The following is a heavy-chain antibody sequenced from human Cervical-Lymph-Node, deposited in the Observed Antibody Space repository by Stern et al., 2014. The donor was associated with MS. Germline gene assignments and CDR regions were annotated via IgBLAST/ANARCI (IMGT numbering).Heavy chain of an antibody. CDR2: INSMGGL. D-gene: IGHD1-1*01. Sequence: QVQLQQWGAGLLRPSETLSLTCAVHGASFSDNYWSWIRQTPGKGLEWIGEINSMGGLQQNPSLMSRATLSRAPSRNQFSLKQSSLTAADTAMYYCARERKVERSARLLVSFDVWGQGTLVTVSS. CDR1: GASFSDNY. CDR3: ARERKVERSARLLVSFDV. J-gene: IGHJ3*01. V-gene: IGHV4-34*04.